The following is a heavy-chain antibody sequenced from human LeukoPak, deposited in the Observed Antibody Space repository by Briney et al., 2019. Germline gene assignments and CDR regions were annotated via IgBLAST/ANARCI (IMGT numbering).Heavy chain of an antibody. CDR3: ARDTGPDVLLWFGGPTDY. D-gene: IGHD3-10*01. CDR2: ISAYNGNT. CDR1: GYTFTSYG. Sequence: ASVKVSCKASGYTFTSYGISWVRQAPGQGLEWMGWISAYNGNTNYAQKLQGRVTMTTDTSTSTAYMELRSLRSDDTAVYYCARDTGPDVLLWFGGPTDYWGQGTLVTVSS. V-gene: IGHV1-18*01. J-gene: IGHJ4*02.